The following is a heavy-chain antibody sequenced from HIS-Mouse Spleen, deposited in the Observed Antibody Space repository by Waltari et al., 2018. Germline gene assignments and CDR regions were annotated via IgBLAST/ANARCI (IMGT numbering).Heavy chain of an antibody. CDR1: GGSISSSSYY. CDR2: IDYSGGT. D-gene: IGHD6-13*01. Sequence: QLQLQESGPGLVKPSETLSLTCTVPGGSISSSSYYWGWIRQPPGKGLEWFGRIDYSGGTDYNPSLKSRGTISVDTSQNQFSLKLSSGTAADTAVYYCAREIPYSSSWYDWYFDLWGRGTLVTVSS. V-gene: IGHV4-39*07. CDR3: AREIPYSSSWYDWYFDL. J-gene: IGHJ2*01.